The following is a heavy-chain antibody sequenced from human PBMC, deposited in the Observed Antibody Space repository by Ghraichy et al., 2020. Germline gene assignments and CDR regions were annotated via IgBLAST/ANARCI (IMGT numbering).Heavy chain of an antibody. D-gene: IGHD2-15*01. CDR1: GFSFNNYW. V-gene: IGHV3-74*01. CDR2: INSSGRGT. Sequence: GGSLRLSCAASGFSFNNYWMHWVRQAPGKGLVWVSRINSSGRGTIYADSVKGRFTISRDNARNTLYLQMNSLRAEDTAVYYCAREYCRGGRCFFGTGGSHFDYWGQGTLVTVSS. J-gene: IGHJ4*02. CDR3: AREYCRGGRCFFGTGGSHFDY.